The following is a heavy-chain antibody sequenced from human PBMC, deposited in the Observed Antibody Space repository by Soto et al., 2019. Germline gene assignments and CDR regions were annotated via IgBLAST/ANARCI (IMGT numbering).Heavy chain of an antibody. Sequence: GGSLRLACAASGFTFSSYEMNWVRQAPGKGLEWVSYISSSGSTIYYADSVKGRFTISRDNAKNSLYLQMNSLRAEDTAVYYCARDRVTIFGMDVWGQGTTVTVSS. J-gene: IGHJ6*02. V-gene: IGHV3-48*03. CDR2: ISSSGSTI. CDR3: ARDRVTIFGMDV. CDR1: GFTFSSYE. D-gene: IGHD3-9*01.